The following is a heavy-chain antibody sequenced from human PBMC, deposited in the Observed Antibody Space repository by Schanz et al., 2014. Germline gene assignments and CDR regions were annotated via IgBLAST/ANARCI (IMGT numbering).Heavy chain of an antibody. CDR2: VSSSSSYT. CDR1: GFNFSSYS. D-gene: IGHD3-22*01. CDR3: ARPPHDSSGYYPFDY. J-gene: IGHJ4*02. Sequence: EVKMVESGGGLVKPGGSLRLSCAASGFNFSSYSLNWVRQAPGKGLEWVSYVSSSSSYTHYADSVKGRFTISRDNAKNSLYLQMNSLRAEDTAVYYCARPPHDSSGYYPFDYWGQGTLVTVSS. V-gene: IGHV3-21*05.